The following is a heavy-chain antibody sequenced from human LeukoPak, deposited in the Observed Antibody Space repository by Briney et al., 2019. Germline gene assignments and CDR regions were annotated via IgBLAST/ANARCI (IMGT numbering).Heavy chain of an antibody. V-gene: IGHV4-31*03. D-gene: IGHD3-3*01. J-gene: IGHJ6*03. CDR2: IYYSGST. Sequence: SQTLSLTCTVSGGSISSGGYYWSWIRQHPGKGLEWIGYIYYSGSTYYNPSLKSRVTISVDTSKNQFSLKLSSVTAADTAVYYCARTWSYYYYMDVWGKGTTVTVSS. CDR3: ARTWSYYYYMDV. CDR1: GGSISSGGYY.